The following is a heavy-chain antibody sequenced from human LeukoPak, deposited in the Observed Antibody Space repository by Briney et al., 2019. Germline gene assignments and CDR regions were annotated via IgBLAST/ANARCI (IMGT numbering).Heavy chain of an antibody. V-gene: IGHV3-30*18. Sequence: GGSLRLSCAASGFTFSSYGMHWVRQAPGKGLEWVAVISYDGSNKYYADSVKGRFTISRDNSKNTLYLQMNSLRAEDTAVYYCAKDYLGYRAVADYYYGIDVWGQGTTVTVSS. D-gene: IGHD6-19*01. J-gene: IGHJ6*02. CDR3: AKDYLGYRAVADYYYGIDV. CDR2: ISYDGSNK. CDR1: GFTFSSYG.